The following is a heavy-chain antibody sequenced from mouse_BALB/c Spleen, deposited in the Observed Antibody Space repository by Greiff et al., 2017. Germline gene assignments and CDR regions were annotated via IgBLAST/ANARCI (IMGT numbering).Heavy chain of an antibody. CDR2: ISCYNGAT. D-gene: IGHD4-1*02. J-gene: IGHJ2*01. CDR3: ARGSTGNYFDY. CDR1: GYSFTGYY. Sequence: LVQTGASVKISCKASGYSFTGYYMHWVKQSHGKSLEWIGYISCYNGATSYNQKFKGKATFTVDTSSSTAYMQFNSLTSEDSAVYYCARGSTGNYFDYWGQGTTLTVSS. V-gene: IGHV1S34*01.